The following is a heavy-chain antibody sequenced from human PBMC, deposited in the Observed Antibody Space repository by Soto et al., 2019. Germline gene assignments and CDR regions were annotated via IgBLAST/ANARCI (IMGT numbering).Heavy chain of an antibody. CDR3: ARAGATMIVVVTPRSSNAFDI. D-gene: IGHD3-22*01. CDR2: ISSSGSYI. CDR1: GFTFSSYS. J-gene: IGHJ3*02. V-gene: IGHV3-21*01. Sequence: LRLSCAASGFTFSSYSMNWVRQAPGKGLEWVSSISSSGSYIYYADSVKGRFTISRDNAKNSLYLQMNSLRAEDTAVYYCARAGATMIVVVTPRSSNAFDIWCQGTMVTVSS.